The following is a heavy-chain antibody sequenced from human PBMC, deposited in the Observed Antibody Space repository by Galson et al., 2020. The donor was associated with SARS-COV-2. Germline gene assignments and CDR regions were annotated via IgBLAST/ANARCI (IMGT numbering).Heavy chain of an antibody. Sequence: ASVKVSCKVSGYTLTELSMHWVRQAPGKGLEWMGGFDPEDGETIYAQKFQGRVTMTEDTSTDTAYMELSSLRSEDTAVYYCAVYGSGSHGAIYYYYYGMDVWGQGTTVTVSS. CDR3: AVYGSGSHGAIYYYYYGMDV. V-gene: IGHV1-24*01. D-gene: IGHD3-10*01. J-gene: IGHJ6*02. CDR2: FDPEDGET. CDR1: GYTLTELS.